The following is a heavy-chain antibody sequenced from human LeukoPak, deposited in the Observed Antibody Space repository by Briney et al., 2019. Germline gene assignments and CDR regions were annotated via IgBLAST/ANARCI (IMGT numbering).Heavy chain of an antibody. Sequence: GASVKVSCKASGYTFSDYYMHWVRQAPGQGLEWMGWIDPHSGGTNYAQRFQGRVTMTRDTSINTAYMELSRLRSDDTAVYYCARDINGYYYDSHGYYPTDLWGQGTLVTVSS. CDR3: ARDINGYYYDSHGYYPTDL. V-gene: IGHV1-2*02. J-gene: IGHJ5*02. CDR2: IDPHSGGT. CDR1: GYTFSDYY. D-gene: IGHD3-22*01.